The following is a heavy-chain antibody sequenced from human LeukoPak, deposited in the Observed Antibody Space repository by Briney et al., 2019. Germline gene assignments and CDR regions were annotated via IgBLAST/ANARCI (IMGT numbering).Heavy chain of an antibody. CDR3: ARESSRYYHVDY. CDR2: ISAYNGNI. Sequence: GASVKVSCKASGFTFTNYGFSWVRQAPGQGLEWMGWISAYNGNINYAQKFQGRVTMTTDTFTSTVYMDLKDLRSDDTAVYYCARESSRYYHVDYWGQGTLDTVPS. D-gene: IGHD3-22*01. J-gene: IGHJ4*02. V-gene: IGHV1-18*01. CDR1: GFTFTNYG.